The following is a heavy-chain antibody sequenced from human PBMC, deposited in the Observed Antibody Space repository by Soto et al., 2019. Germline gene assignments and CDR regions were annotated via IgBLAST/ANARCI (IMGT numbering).Heavy chain of an antibody. V-gene: IGHV3-21*01. CDR2: ISSNSAYI. D-gene: IGHD6-13*01. CDR1: GFTFRSFT. CDR3: TRDASRDSSARGWFDP. J-gene: IGHJ5*02. Sequence: GGSLRLSCAASGFTFRSFTMNWVRQAPGKGLEWVSTISSNSAYIHYTDALRGRFTISRDNAKNSLHLQMNSLRAEDTAVYYCTRDASRDSSARGWFDPWGPGTLVTVSS.